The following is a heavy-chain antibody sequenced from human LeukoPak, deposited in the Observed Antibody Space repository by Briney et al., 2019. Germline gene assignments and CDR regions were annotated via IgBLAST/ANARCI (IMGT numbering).Heavy chain of an antibody. CDR2: MYYSGSA. Sequence: PSETLSLTCTVSYGYISGYYWSWVRQSPDKGLVWVGYMYYSGSANYNPSLKSRVTMSVDMSRNEFSLKLRSVTAADTALYYCARHFTYYYDSNGYPRDSFDIWGQGTMVTVSS. D-gene: IGHD3-22*01. V-gene: IGHV4-59*08. J-gene: IGHJ3*02. CDR3: ARHFTYYYDSNGYPRDSFDI. CDR1: YGYISGYY.